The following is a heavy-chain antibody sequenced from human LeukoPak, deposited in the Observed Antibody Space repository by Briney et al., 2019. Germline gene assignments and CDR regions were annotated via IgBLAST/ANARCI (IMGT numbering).Heavy chain of an antibody. Sequence: SETLSLTCAVYGGSFSGYYWSWIRQPPGKGLEWLGEINHSGSTNYNPSLKSRVTISVDTSKNQFSLKLSSVTAADTAVYYCARLTGRPCHNFDYWGQGTLVTVSS. D-gene: IGHD1-1*01. CDR3: ARLTGRPCHNFDY. CDR1: GGSFSGYY. CDR2: INHSGST. V-gene: IGHV4-34*01. J-gene: IGHJ4*02.